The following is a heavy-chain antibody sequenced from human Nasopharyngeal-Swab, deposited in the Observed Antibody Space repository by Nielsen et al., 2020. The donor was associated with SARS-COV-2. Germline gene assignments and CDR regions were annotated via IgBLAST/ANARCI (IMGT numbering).Heavy chain of an antibody. J-gene: IGHJ6*02. V-gene: IGHV3-9*01. CDR1: GFTFDDYA. CDR2: ISWNSGSI. Sequence: GGSLRLSCAASGFTFDDYAMHWVRQAPGKGLEWVSGISWNSGSIGYADSVKGRFTISRDNAKNSLYLQLNSLRAEDTALYYCAKMAEYCSSTSCSRYNYYGMDVWGQGTTVTVSS. CDR3: AKMAEYCSSTSCSRYNYYGMDV. D-gene: IGHD2-2*01.